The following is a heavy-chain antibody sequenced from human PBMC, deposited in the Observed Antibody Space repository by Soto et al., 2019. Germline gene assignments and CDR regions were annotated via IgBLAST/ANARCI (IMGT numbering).Heavy chain of an antibody. CDR2: IKEDGSDK. V-gene: IGHV3-7*01. Sequence: EVQLVESGGDLVQPGGSLRLSCVASGFTFNTYWMSWVRQAPGKGLEWVANIKEDGSDKYYVDSVKGRFTISSDNAKNLLYLQMNSLGAGDTAMYYCARFTRGSSGDYWGQGTLVTVSS. D-gene: IGHD6-25*01. CDR1: GFTFNTYW. J-gene: IGHJ4*02. CDR3: ARFTRGSSGDY.